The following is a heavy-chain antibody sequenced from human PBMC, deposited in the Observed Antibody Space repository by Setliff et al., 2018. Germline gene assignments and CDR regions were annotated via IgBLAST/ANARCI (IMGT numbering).Heavy chain of an antibody. Sequence: SETLSLTCAVYGGSFSGYYWSWIRQPPGKGLEWIGEINHSGSTNYNPSLKSRVTISVDTSKNQFSLKLSSVTAADTAMYYCARYRGMATLTSQYYYYIDVWGKGTTVTVSS. CDR3: ARYRGMATLTSQYYYYIDV. CDR2: INHSGST. J-gene: IGHJ6*03. D-gene: IGHD4-17*01. CDR1: GGSFSGYY. V-gene: IGHV4-34*01.